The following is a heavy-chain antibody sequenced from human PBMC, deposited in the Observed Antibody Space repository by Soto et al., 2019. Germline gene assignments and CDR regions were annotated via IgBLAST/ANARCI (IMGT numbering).Heavy chain of an antibody. J-gene: IGHJ4*02. CDR2: IYYSGST. CDR3: ARDRSGNPYYFDY. CDR1: GGSISSGGYY. V-gene: IGHV4-31*03. Sequence: TSETLSLTCTVSGGSISSGGYYWSWIRQHPGKGLEWIGYIYYSGSTYYNPSLKSRVTISVDTSKNQFSLKLSSVTAADTAVYYCARDRSGNPYYFDYWGQGTLVTVSS. D-gene: IGHD1-26*01.